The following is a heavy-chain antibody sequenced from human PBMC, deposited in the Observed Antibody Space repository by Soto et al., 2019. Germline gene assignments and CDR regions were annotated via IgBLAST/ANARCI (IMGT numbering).Heavy chain of an antibody. V-gene: IGHV1-69*01. CDR3: ARASPVICGGEPCYRLDSSFDS. CDR1: GATFSTTG. Sequence: QVQLVQSGAEVRKPGSSLRVSCKSSGATFSTTGISWVRQAPGQGLEWMGGIIPLFGTPKYARKFQGRVSITADESTNTVYMELNSLRPVDAAVYYCARASPVICGGEPCYRLDSSFDSWGQGSLVIVSS. CDR2: IIPLFGTP. D-gene: IGHD2-21*01. J-gene: IGHJ5*01.